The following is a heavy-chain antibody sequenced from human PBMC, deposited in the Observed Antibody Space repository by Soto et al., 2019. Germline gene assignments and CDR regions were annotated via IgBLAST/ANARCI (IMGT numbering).Heavy chain of an antibody. V-gene: IGHV3-48*02. D-gene: IGHD6-13*01. J-gene: IGHJ4*02. CDR1: GFTFSSYS. CDR2: ICSSSTI. Sequence: GSLRLSCAASGFTFSSYSMNWVRQAPGKGLEWVSYICSSSTIYYADSVKGRFTISRDNAKNSLYLQMNSLRDEDTAVYYCARELGYSSSWYFDYWGQGTLVTVSS. CDR3: ARELGYSSSWYFDY.